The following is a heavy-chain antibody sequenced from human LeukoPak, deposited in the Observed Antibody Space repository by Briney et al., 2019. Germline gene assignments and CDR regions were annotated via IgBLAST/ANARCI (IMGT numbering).Heavy chain of an antibody. V-gene: IGHV4-34*01. CDR1: GGSFSGYY. Sequence: KPSETLSLTCAVYGGSFSGYYWSWIRQPPGKGLEWIGEINHSGSTNYNPSLKSRVTISVDTSKNQFSLKLSSVTAADTAVYYCARDVAVAADYYYYGMDVWGQGTTVTVSS. CDR3: ARDVAVAADYYYYGMDV. J-gene: IGHJ6*02. CDR2: INHSGST. D-gene: IGHD2-15*01.